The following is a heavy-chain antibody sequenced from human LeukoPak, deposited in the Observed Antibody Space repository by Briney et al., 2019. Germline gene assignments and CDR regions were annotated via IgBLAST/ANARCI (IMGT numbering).Heavy chain of an antibody. Sequence: SETLSLTCTVSGGSISSSSYYWGWIRQPPGKGLEWIGSIYYSGCTYYNPSLKSRVTISVDTSKNQFSLKLSSVTAADTAVYYCAREPEQSILTGYYNFNWFDPWGQGTLVTVSS. D-gene: IGHD3-9*01. CDR1: GGSISSSSYY. CDR2: IYYSGCT. CDR3: AREPEQSILTGYYNFNWFDP. J-gene: IGHJ5*02. V-gene: IGHV4-39*02.